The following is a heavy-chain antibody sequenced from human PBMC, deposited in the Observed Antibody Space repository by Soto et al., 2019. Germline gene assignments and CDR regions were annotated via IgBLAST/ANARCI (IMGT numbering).Heavy chain of an antibody. V-gene: IGHV1-18*01. Sequence: QVQLVQSGAEVKKPGALVKVSCTASGSNFPSYGINWVRQAPGQGLEGMGWISAYNGNSNYAQKLQGRVTMTTDTSTSTAYMELSSLRSDDTAVYYCARASIGAAAGDYWGQGTLVTVSS. J-gene: IGHJ4*02. D-gene: IGHD6-13*01. CDR3: ARASIGAAAGDY. CDR1: GSNFPSYG. CDR2: ISAYNGNS.